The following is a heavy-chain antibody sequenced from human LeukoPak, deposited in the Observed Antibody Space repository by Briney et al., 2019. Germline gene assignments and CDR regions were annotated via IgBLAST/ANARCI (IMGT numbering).Heavy chain of an antibody. CDR2: ISAYNGNT. V-gene: IGHV1-18*01. D-gene: IGHD4-17*01. CDR3: ARDRLGGDLTGESLY. CDR1: GYPLDNFY. Sequence: SVKLSCKASGYPLDNFYLTWVRQAPGHGLEWMGWISAYNGNTHYAQKFRDRLTMTTDTSTRTAYLELRSHKSDDTAVYYCARDRLGGDLTGESLYWGQGTLVTVSS. J-gene: IGHJ4*02.